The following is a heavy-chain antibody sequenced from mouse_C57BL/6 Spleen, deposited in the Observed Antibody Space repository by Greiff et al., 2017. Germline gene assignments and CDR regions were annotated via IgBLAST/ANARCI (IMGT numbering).Heavy chain of an antibody. CDR1: GYTFPSYW. D-gene: IGHD2-3*01. CDR3: ASCGYDGYSDY. Sequence: QVHVKQPGAELVRPGSSVKLSCKASGYTFPSYWMHWVKQRPIQGLEWIGNIDPSDSETHYNQKFKDKATVTVDKSTSTAYMQRSSLTSEDAAVYYCASCGYDGYSDYWGQGTTLTVSS. V-gene: IGHV1-52*01. CDR2: IDPSDSET. J-gene: IGHJ2*01.